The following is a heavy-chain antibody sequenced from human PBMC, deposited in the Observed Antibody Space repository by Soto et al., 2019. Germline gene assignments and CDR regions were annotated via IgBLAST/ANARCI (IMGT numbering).Heavy chain of an antibody. CDR2: ISAYNGNT. J-gene: IGHJ4*02. Sequence: QVQLVQSGAEVKKPGASVKVSCKASGYTFTSYGISWVRQAPGQGLEWMGWISAYNGNTNYAQKLQGRVTMTTDTSTSTAYMELRSLRSDDTAVYYCARDERRVYSGYDLAKFDYWGQGTLVTVSS. CDR3: ARDERRVYSGYDLAKFDY. CDR1: GYTFTSYG. V-gene: IGHV1-18*01. D-gene: IGHD5-12*01.